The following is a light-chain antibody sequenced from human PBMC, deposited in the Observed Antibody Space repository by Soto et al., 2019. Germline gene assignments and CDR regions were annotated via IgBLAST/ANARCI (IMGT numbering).Light chain of an antibody. J-gene: IGKJ5*01. CDR3: QQYGTSPIA. Sequence: EIVLTQSPGTLSLSPGERATLSCRASQNVGGRFLAWYQQKPGQAPRLLINVASTRATGIPDRSSGSGSGTDFTLTISRLEPEDFAVYYCQQYGTSPIAFGQGTRLE. CDR2: VAS. V-gene: IGKV3-20*01. CDR1: QNVGGRF.